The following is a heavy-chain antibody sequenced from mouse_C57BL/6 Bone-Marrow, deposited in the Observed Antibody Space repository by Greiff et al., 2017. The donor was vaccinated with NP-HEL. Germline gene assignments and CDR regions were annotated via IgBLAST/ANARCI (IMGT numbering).Heavy chain of an antibody. Sequence: LVESGGGLVQPGGSLKLSCAASGFTFSDYYMYWVRQTPEKRLEWVAYISNGGGSTYYPDTVKGRFTISRDNAKNTLYLQMSRLKSEDTAMYYCASHYYGSSLWYFDVWGTGTTVTVSS. CDR2: ISNGGGST. J-gene: IGHJ1*03. CDR3: ASHYYGSSLWYFDV. D-gene: IGHD1-1*01. CDR1: GFTFSDYY. V-gene: IGHV5-12*01.